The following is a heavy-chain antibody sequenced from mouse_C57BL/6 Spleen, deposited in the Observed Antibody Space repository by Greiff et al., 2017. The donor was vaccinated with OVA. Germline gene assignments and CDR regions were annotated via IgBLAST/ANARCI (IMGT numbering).Heavy chain of an antibody. CDR1: GYTFTSYT. Sequence: QVQLKESGAELARPGASVKMSCKASGYTFTSYTMHWVKQRPGQGLEWIGYINPSSGYTKYNQKFKDKATLTADKSSSTAYMQLSSLTSEDSAVYYWGEPRSYFDYWGQGTTLTVSS. J-gene: IGHJ2*01. V-gene: IGHV1-4*01. CDR2: INPSSGYT. CDR3: GEPRSYFDY.